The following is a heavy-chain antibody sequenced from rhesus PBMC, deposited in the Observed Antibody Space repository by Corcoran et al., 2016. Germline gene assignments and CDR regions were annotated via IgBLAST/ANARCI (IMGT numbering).Heavy chain of an antibody. CDR3: AGATTVAYWYFDI. Sequence: QLQLQESGPGLVKPSETLSVPCAVPGGSINSNYWSCIRQAPGKGLECIGYIYGSGSRTNYNPSLKSRFNLSVDTSKNQLSLKLSSVTAADTAVYYCAGATTVAYWYFDIWGPGTPITISS. V-gene: IGHV4-169*01. D-gene: IGHD4-29*01. CDR2: IYGSGSRT. CDR1: GGSINSNY. J-gene: IGHJ2*01.